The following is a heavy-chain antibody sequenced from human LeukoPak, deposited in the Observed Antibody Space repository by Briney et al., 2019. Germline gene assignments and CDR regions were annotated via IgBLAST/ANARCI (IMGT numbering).Heavy chain of an antibody. CDR2: VSHSGSI. V-gene: IGHV4-39*01. CDR1: GGSISSSSYS. CDR3: WAIVTTIKLDF. J-gene: IGHJ4*02. Sequence: PSETLSLTCTVSGGSISSSSYSWGWIRQPPGKGLEWIGSVSHSGSINYDPSLKNRVTISVDTSKNQFSLKLSSVTAADMAVYYCWAIVTTIKLDFWGQGTLVTVSS. D-gene: IGHD5-12*01.